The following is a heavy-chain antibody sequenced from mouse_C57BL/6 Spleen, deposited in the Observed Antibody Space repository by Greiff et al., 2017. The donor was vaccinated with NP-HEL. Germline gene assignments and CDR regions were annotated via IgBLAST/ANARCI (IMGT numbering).Heavy chain of an antibody. CDR1: GYAFSSSW. V-gene: IGHV1-82*01. CDR2: IYPGDGDT. Sequence: QVQLQQSGPELVKPGASVKISCKASGYAFSSSWMNWVKQRPGKGLEWIGRIYPGDGDTNYNGKFKGKATLTADKSSSTAYMQLSSLTSEDSAVYFCARAEGESSWFAYWGQGTLVTVSA. CDR3: ARAEGESSWFAY. J-gene: IGHJ3*01.